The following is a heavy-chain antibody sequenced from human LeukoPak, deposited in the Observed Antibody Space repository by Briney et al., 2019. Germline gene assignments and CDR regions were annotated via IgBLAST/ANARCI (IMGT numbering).Heavy chain of an antibody. J-gene: IGHJ4*02. CDR1: GFTFSSYS. CDR2: ISSSSSYI. Sequence: GGSLRLSCAASGFTFSSYSMNWVRQAPGKGLEWVSSISSSSSYIYYADSVKGRFTISRDNAKNSLYLQMNSLRAEDTAVYYCARRRDSGSLQHFDYWGQGALVTVSS. D-gene: IGHD1-26*01. CDR3: ARRRDSGSLQHFDY. V-gene: IGHV3-21*01.